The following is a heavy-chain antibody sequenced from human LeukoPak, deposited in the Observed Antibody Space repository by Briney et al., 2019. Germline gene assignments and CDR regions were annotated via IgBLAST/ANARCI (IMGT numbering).Heavy chain of an antibody. J-gene: IGHJ4*02. V-gene: IGHV4-39*01. Sequence: SETLSLTCTVSRDSITSSDYHWDWIRQPPGKGLEWIGTIYYSGNTYYNPSLDSLATISVDASKTQFSLKLRSVTAADTAVYHCARRAAHGGWRFDYWGQGTLVTVSS. CDR1: RDSITSSDYH. CDR2: IYYSGNT. CDR3: ARRAAHGGWRFDY. D-gene: IGHD6-19*01.